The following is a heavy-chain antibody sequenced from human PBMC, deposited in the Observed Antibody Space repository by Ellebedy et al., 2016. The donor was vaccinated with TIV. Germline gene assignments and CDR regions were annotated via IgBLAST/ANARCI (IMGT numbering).Heavy chain of an antibody. J-gene: IGHJ4*02. CDR2: ITHRGVT. D-gene: IGHD3-10*01. Sequence: SETLSLXXAVSGGSISSDNWWSWVRQPPGKGLEWIGDITHRGVTKYASSLRGRVTISLDTSKRQFSLNITSVTTADTALYFCARGSMVRGLAGWGQGTLVTVSS. CDR3: ARGSMVRGLAG. CDR1: GGSISSDNW. V-gene: IGHV4-4*02.